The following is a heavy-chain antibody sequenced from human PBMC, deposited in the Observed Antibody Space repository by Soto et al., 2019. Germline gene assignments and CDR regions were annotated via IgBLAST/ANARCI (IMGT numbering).Heavy chain of an antibody. Sequence: GGSLRLSCAASGFTFSTYGMHWVRQAPGKGLEWVAVISSDGSNKYYADSVKGRFTISRDNPKNTLYLQMSSLRAEDTAVYYCAKAPSREWELQQDYFDYWGQGTLVTVSS. D-gene: IGHD1-26*01. CDR3: AKAPSREWELQQDYFDY. CDR2: ISSDGSNK. V-gene: IGHV3-30*18. J-gene: IGHJ4*02. CDR1: GFTFSTYG.